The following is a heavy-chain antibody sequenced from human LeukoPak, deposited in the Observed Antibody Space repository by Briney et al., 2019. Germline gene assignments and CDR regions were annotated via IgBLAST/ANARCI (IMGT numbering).Heavy chain of an antibody. D-gene: IGHD3-10*01. V-gene: IGHV1-18*01. CDR3: AKGEYGSGSYPTRP. CDR2: ISAYNGNT. CDR1: GYTFTSYG. Sequence: ASVKVSCKASGYTFTSYGISWVRQAPGQGLEWMGWISAYNGNTNYAQKLQGRVTMTTDTSTSTAYMELRSLRSDDTAVYYCAKGEYGSGSYPTRPWGQGTLVTVSS. J-gene: IGHJ5*02.